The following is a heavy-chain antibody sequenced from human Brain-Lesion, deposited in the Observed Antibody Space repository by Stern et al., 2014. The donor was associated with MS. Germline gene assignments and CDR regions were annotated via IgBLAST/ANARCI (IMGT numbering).Heavy chain of an antibody. V-gene: IGHV4-39*01. D-gene: IGHD2-15*01. CDR2: LYYRGNT. CDR3: AGEEDIRYCSGGSCTGNWFDP. Sequence: QLQLQESGPGLVKPSETLSLTCTVAGGSVSSTSYAWAWIRQPPGKGLEWIGTLYYRGNTYYSPSLKSRLTISLDTSKNQFSLQLRSVTTADTAVYYCAGEEDIRYCSGGSCTGNWFDPWGQGTLVTVSS. J-gene: IGHJ5*02. CDR1: GGSVSSTSYA.